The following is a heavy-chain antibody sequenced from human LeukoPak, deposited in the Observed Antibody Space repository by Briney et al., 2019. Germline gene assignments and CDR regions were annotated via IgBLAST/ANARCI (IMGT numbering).Heavy chain of an antibody. J-gene: IGHJ4*02. D-gene: IGHD2-15*01. CDR1: GFTFSSYW. CDR2: INTDGSST. Sequence: PGGSLRLSCAGSGFTFSSYWMHWVRQAPGKGLVWVSRINTDGSSTTYADSVKGRFTISRDNAKNTLYLQMNSLRAEDTAVYYCARDGYCSGGSCFGLDYWGQGTLVTASS. CDR3: ARDGYCSGGSCFGLDY. V-gene: IGHV3-74*03.